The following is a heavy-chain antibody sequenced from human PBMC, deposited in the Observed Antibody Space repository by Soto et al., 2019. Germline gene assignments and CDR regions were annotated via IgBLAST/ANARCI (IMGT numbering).Heavy chain of an antibody. CDR1: GYTFTSYG. D-gene: IGHD3-10*01. CDR2: ISAYNGNT. J-gene: IGHJ5*01. CDR3: ASIPSSTMVRGVDNWFDS. V-gene: IGHV1-18*01. Sequence: ASVKVSCKASGYTFTSYGISWVRQAPGQGLEWMGWISAYNGNTNYAQKLQGRVTMTTDTSTSTAYMELRSLRSDDTAVYYCASIPSSTMVRGVDNWFDSWGQGTLVTVSS.